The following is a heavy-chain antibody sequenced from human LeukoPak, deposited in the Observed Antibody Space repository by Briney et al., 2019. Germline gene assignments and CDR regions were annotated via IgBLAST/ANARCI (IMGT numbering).Heavy chain of an antibody. CDR3: ARNSGHSSGFYRLDY. CDR1: GGSISPYY. CDR2: VYYTGTT. J-gene: IGHJ4*02. Sequence: SETLSLTRTVSGGSISPYYWSWVRQPPQKGLEWIGYVYYTGTTKYRPSLKSRVTMSVDMSKNQFSLSLTSVTPSDTGVYYCARNSGHSSGFYRLDYWGQGIPVTVSS. V-gene: IGHV4-59*01. D-gene: IGHD3-22*01.